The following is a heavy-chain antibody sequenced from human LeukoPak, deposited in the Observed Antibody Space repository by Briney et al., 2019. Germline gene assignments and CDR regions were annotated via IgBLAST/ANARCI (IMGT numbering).Heavy chain of an antibody. D-gene: IGHD5-18*01. CDR1: GFSFSSYS. J-gene: IGHJ6*03. CDR3: ARDGISATAMPKGYYYYYYMDV. V-gene: IGHV3-21*06. CDR2: ISSSSSDI. Sequence: GGSLRLSCAASGFSFSSYSMNWVRQAPGKGREWVSSISSSSSDIFHADSMKGRFNISRDNAKNSLYLQMNSLRPEATDVYYCARDGISATAMPKGYYYYYYMDVWGKGTTVTVSS.